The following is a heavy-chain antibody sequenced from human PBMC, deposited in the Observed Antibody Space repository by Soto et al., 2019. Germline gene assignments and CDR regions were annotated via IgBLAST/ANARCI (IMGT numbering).Heavy chain of an antibody. V-gene: IGHV3-15*01. CDR2: IKSKTDGGTT. J-gene: IGHJ1*01. CDR1: GVTFTNAG. CDR3: TTARGTYGAEYFQH. D-gene: IGHD4-17*01. Sequence: XGSLNLSCSASGVTFTNAGMSWVRQAPGKGLEWVGRIKSKTDGGTTDYAAPVKGRFTISRDDSKNTLYLQMNSLKTEDTAVYYCTTARGTYGAEYFQHWGQGTLVTVSS.